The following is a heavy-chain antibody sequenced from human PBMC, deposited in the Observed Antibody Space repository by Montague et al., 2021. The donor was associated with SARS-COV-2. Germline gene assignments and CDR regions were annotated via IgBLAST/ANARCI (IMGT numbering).Heavy chain of an antibody. CDR2: INHSGST. V-gene: IGHV4-39*07. J-gene: IGHJ6*02. Sequence: LVKPTQTLTLTCTFSGFSLSTSGMCVSWIRQPPGKGLEWIGEINHSGSTKYNPSLKSRVTISVDTSKNQFSLKLSSVTAADTAVYYCAGGELELHIRDYYYYGMDVWGQGTTVTVSS. D-gene: IGHD1-7*01. CDR3: AGGELELHIRDYYYYGMDV. CDR1: GFSLSTSGM.